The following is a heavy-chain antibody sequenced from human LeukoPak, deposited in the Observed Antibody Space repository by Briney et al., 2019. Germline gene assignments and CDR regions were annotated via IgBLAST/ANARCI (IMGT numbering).Heavy chain of an antibody. J-gene: IGHJ5*02. CDR2: IYHSGST. Sequence: PSETLSLTCNVSDYFIRSGYYWGWIRQPPGKGLEWIASIYHSGSTYYNPSLKSRVTISVDTSKNQFSLKLSSVTAADTAVYYCARLLRVGYCSTTSCNWFDPWGQGTLVTVSS. V-gene: IGHV4-38-2*02. CDR3: ARLLRVGYCSTTSCNWFDP. CDR1: DYFIRSGYY. D-gene: IGHD2-2*03.